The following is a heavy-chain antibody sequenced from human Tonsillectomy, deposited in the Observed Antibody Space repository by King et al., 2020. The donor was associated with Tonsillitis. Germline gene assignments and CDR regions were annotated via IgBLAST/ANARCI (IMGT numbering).Heavy chain of an antibody. CDR3: ARGQTTTVRSYYYYGVDV. D-gene: IGHD1-1*01. CDR1: GASISSGGYY. CDR2: IYYSGST. Sequence: QLQESGPGLVKPSQTLSLTCTVSGASISSGGYYWSWIRQHPGKGLEWIGYIYYSGSTYYNPSLKSRVTISVDTSKNQFSLKLSSVTAADTAVYYCARGQTTTVRSYYYYGVDVWGQGTPVTVSS. J-gene: IGHJ6*02. V-gene: IGHV4-31*03.